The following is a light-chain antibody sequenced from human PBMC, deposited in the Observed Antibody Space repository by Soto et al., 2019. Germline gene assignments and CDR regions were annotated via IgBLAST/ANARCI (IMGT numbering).Light chain of an antibody. CDR1: QSVLYSSNNKNY. CDR2: WAS. V-gene: IGKV4-1*01. Sequence: DIVMTQSPDSLAVSLGERATINCKSSQSVLYSSNNKNYLAWYQQKPGQPPKLLIYWASTRGSGVPDRFSGSGSGTDFTLTISSLQAEDVAVYYCQQYLSTPPNTFGQGTRLEIK. CDR3: QQYLSTPPNT. J-gene: IGKJ2*01.